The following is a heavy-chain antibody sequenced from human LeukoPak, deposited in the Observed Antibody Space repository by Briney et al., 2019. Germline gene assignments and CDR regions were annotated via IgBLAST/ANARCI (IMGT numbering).Heavy chain of an antibody. Sequence: SETLSLTCTVSGGSVSSGSYYWSWIRQPPGKGLEWIGYIYYSGSTNYNPSLKSRVTISVDTSKNQFPLKLSSVTAADTAVYYCARGLQSWFDPWGQGTLVTVSS. V-gene: IGHV4-61*01. CDR3: ARGLQSWFDP. CDR1: GGSVSSGSYY. CDR2: IYYSGST. J-gene: IGHJ5*02.